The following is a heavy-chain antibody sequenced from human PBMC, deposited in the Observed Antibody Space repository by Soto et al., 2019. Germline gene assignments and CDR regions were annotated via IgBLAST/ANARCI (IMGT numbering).Heavy chain of an antibody. CDR3: ARDLTGTPNDAFDI. J-gene: IGHJ3*02. CDR1: GGTFSSYA. Sequence: SVKVSCKASGGTFSSYAISWVRQAPGQGLEWMGGIIPIFGTANYAQKFQGRVTITADESTSTAYMELSSLRSEDTAVYYCARDLTGTPNDAFDIWGQGTMVTVSS. D-gene: IGHD1-20*01. CDR2: IIPIFGTA. V-gene: IGHV1-69*13.